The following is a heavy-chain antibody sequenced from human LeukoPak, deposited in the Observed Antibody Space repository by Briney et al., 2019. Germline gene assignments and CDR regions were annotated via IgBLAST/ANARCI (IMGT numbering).Heavy chain of an antibody. CDR3: ARDFWSGSVGFDP. D-gene: IGHD3-3*01. J-gene: IGHJ5*02. CDR1: GAAIFTYF. V-gene: IGHV4-59*01. CDR2: IYSSGST. Sequence: SETLSLTCTVSGAAIFTYFWSCIWQSPGKGLEWIGYIYSSGSTKYNPSLKSRVTISVDASKNQFALTLRSLTAADTAVYYCARDFWSGSVGFDPWGKGPLVTVSS.